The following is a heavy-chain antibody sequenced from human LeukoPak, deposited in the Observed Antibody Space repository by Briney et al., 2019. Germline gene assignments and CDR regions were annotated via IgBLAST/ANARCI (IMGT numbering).Heavy chain of an antibody. CDR1: GFTFSNAW. J-gene: IGHJ6*04. CDR3: TTGVAAAGPYYYGMDV. D-gene: IGHD6-13*01. Sequence: GGSLRPSCAASGFTFSNAWMSWVRQAPGKGLEWVGRIKSKTTGGTTDYAAPVKGRFTISRDDSKNTLYLQMNSLKTEDTAVYYCTTGVAAAGPYYYGMDVWGKGTTVTVSS. V-gene: IGHV3-15*01. CDR2: IKSKTTGGTT.